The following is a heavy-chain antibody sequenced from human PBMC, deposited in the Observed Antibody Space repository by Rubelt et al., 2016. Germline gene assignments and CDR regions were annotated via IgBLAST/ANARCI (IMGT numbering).Heavy chain of an antibody. D-gene: IGHD6-19*01. CDR3: ASYFTGYSSGSGDYYGMDV. J-gene: IGHJ6*02. Sequence: AASGSTFSSYGMHWVRQAPAKGLEWVAVISYDGSNKYYADSVQGRFTISRDNSKNTLYLQMNSLRAEDTAVYYCASYFTGYSSGSGDYYGMDVWGQGTTVTVSS. V-gene: IGHV3-30*19. CDR1: GSTFSSYG. CDR2: ISYDGSNK.